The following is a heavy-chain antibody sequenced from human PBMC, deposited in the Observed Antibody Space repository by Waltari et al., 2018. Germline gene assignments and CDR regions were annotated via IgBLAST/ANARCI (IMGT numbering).Heavy chain of an antibody. J-gene: IGHJ6*02. Sequence: QVQVVQSGAEVKRPGSSVKVSCKASGGTFNRFGFSWVRQAPGQGPEWMGRISPNYNTTNYAQKFQGRVTIMADRATNTFYMEVDRLRSEDTAIYYCATDRYVQLSLFYYYSGMDVWGQGTTITVSS. D-gene: IGHD2-2*01. CDR2: ISPNYNTT. V-gene: IGHV1-69*13. CDR1: GGTFNRFG. CDR3: ATDRYVQLSLFYYYSGMDV.